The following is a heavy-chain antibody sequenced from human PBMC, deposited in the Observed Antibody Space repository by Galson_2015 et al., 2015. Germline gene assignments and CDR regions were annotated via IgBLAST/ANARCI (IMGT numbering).Heavy chain of an antibody. CDR3: ARGELVYDS. Sequence: SLRLSCAASGFTFSSYWMSWVRQAPGKGLEWVANIKQDGSERYYVDSLKGRFTISRDNAKNSLYLQMNSLRVEDTAVDYCARGELVYDSWGQGTLVTVSS. CDR1: GFTFSSYW. V-gene: IGHV3-7*01. J-gene: IGHJ4*02. D-gene: IGHD6-13*01. CDR2: IKQDGSER.